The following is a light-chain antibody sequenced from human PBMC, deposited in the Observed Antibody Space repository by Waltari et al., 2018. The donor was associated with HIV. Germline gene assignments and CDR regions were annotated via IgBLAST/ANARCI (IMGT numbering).Light chain of an antibody. CDR3: QQSYSTPKT. Sequence: DIQMTQSPSSLSASVGDRVTITCRASQSISSYLNWYQQKPGKAPKLLIYAASSLQSAVPARFSGSGSGTDVTLTISSLQPEDFATYYCQQSYSTPKTFGQGTTVEIK. CDR2: AAS. V-gene: IGKV1-39*01. CDR1: QSISSY. J-gene: IGKJ1*01.